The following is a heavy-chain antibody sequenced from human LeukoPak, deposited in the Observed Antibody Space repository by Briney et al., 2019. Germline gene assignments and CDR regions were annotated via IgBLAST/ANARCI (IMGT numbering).Heavy chain of an antibody. CDR2: IYYSGST. D-gene: IGHD6-6*01. CDR3: AREDPEAHKFDY. V-gene: IGHV4-30-4*01. CDR1: GGSISSGDYY. Sequence: SQTLSVTCTVSGGSISSGDYYWSWIRQPPGKGLEWIGYIYYSGSTYYNPSLKSRVTISVDTSKNQFSLKLSSVTAADTAVYYCAREDPEAHKFDYWGQGTLVTVSS. J-gene: IGHJ4*02.